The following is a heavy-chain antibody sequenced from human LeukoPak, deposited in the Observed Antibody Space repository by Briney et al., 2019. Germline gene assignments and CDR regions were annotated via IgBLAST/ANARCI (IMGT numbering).Heavy chain of an antibody. J-gene: IGHJ4*02. CDR1: GFTFSSYG. CDR2: ISYDGSNK. CDR3: AKAGSYGSGSYYRPPSGY. D-gene: IGHD3-10*01. V-gene: IGHV3-30*18. Sequence: PGRSLRLSCAASGFTFSSYGMHWVRQAPGKGLEWEAVISYDGSNKYYADSVKGRFTISRDNSKNTLYLQMNSLRAEDTAVYYCAKAGSYGSGSYYRPPSGYWGQGTLVTVSS.